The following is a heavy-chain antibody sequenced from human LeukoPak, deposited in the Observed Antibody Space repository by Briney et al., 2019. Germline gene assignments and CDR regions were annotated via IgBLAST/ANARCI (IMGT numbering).Heavy chain of an antibody. V-gene: IGHV1-3*01. CDR3: ARDQVVRGVITAFDI. D-gene: IGHD3-10*01. CDR2: INPGNGYT. Sequence: ASVKVSCKASGYTFTSYGISWVRQAPGQGLEWMGWINPGNGYTEYSQKFQGRVTITRDTSASTAYMELSSLRSEDTAVYYCARDQVVRGVITAFDIWGQGTMVTVSS. J-gene: IGHJ3*02. CDR1: GYTFTSYG.